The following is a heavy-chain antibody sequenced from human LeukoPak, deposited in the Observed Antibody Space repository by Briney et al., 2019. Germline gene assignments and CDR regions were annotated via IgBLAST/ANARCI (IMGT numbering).Heavy chain of an antibody. CDR2: ISGGSGNI. CDR1: GFTFDDYA. V-gene: IGHV3-23*01. D-gene: IGHD3-10*01. CDR3: AKGSDYYGSVTSKKTD. Sequence: PGGSLRLSCAASGFTFDDYAMHWVRQAPGKGLEWVSLISGGSGNIYYVDSVKGRFTISRDNSKNTLYVQMTSLRAEDTAIYYCAKGSDYYGSVTSKKTDWGQGTLVTVSS. J-gene: IGHJ4*02.